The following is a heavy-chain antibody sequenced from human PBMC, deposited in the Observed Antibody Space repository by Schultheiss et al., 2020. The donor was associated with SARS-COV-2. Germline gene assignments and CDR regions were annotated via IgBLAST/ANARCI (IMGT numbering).Heavy chain of an antibody. CDR3: ATGVMFDI. J-gene: IGHJ3*02. CDR2: INPNSGGT. D-gene: IGHD5/OR15-5a*01. CDR1: GGTFSSYA. Sequence: ASVKVSCKASGGTFSSYAISWVRQAPGQGLEWMGWINPNSGGTNYAQKLQGRVTMTTDTSTSTAYMELRSLRSDDTAVYYCATGVMFDIWGQGTMVTVSS. V-gene: IGHV1-18*01.